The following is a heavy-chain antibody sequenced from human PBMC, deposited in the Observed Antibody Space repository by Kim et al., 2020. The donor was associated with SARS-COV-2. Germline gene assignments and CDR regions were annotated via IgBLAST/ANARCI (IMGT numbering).Heavy chain of an antibody. D-gene: IGHD6-19*01. CDR1: GYTFTSYG. J-gene: IGHJ5*02. CDR3: ARDPPGGIAVNWFDP. Sequence: ASVKVSCKASGYTFTSYGISWVRQAPGQGLEWMGWISAYNGNTHYAQKLQGRVTMTTDTSTSTAYMELRSLRSDDTAVYYCARDPPGGIAVNWFDPWGQGTLVTVSS. CDR2: ISAYNGNT. V-gene: IGHV1-18*01.